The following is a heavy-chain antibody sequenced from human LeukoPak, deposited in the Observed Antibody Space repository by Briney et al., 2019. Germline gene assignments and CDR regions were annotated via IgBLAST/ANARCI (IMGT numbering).Heavy chain of an antibody. CDR3: VTGYYEPFDN. D-gene: IGHD3-3*01. V-gene: IGHV4-4*07. Sequence: SETLSLTCTVPGGSISSYYWSWIRQPAGKGLEWIGRIYTSGSTNYNPSLKSRGTLSLDMSKNQFSLRLTSVTAADTAVYYCVTGYYEPFDNWGQETLVFVSS. CDR1: GGSISSYY. CDR2: IYTSGST. J-gene: IGHJ4*02.